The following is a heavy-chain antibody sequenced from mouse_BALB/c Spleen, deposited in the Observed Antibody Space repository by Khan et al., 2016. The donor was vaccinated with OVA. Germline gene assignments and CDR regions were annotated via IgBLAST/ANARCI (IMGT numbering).Heavy chain of an antibody. V-gene: IGHV5-6*01. CDR2: ISSGGDYT. D-gene: IGHD4-1*01. CDR1: GFTFSSYS. J-gene: IGHJ3*01. Sequence: EVELVESGGDLVKPGGSLYLSCAASGFTFSSYSMSWVRQTPDKRLEWVASISSGGDYTYYPDSVKGRFTISRDNAKNTLYLQMSDLKTEDTAMYYCADHLTGSFAYWGQGTLVTVSA. CDR3: ADHLTGSFAY.